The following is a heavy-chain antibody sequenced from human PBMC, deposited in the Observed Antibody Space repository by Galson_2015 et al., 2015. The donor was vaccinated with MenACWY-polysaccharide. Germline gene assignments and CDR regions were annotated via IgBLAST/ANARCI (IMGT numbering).Heavy chain of an antibody. V-gene: IGHV4-39*01. CDR2: IYYSGST. CDR3: ASLGYCSGGSCYGSDY. Sequence: LSLTCTVSGGSISSSSYYWGWIRQPPGKGLEWIGSIYYSGSTYYDPSLKSRVTISVDTSKNQFSLKLSSVTAADTAVYYCASLGYCSGGSCYGSDYWGQGTLVTVSS. J-gene: IGHJ4*02. D-gene: IGHD2-15*01. CDR1: GGSISSSSYY.